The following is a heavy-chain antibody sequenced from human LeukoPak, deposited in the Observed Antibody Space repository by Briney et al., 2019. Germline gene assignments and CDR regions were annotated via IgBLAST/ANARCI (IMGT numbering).Heavy chain of an antibody. CDR1: GGSFNGYY. CDR3: ATTPAGSGSLGMDA. D-gene: IGHD3-10*01. V-gene: IGHV4-34*01. Sequence: SETLSLTCAVYGGSFNGYYWSWIRQPPGKGLEWIGEINHSGSTNYNPSLKSRVTISVDTSKNQFSLKLSSVTAADTAVYYCATTPAGSGSLGMDAWGQGTTVTVSS. J-gene: IGHJ6*02. CDR2: INHSGST.